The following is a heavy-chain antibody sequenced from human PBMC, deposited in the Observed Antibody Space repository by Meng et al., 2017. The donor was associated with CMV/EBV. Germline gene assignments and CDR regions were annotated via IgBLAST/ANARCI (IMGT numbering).Heavy chain of an antibody. Sequence: VGAGGGGVQAGGSLRLSCAGLAFSFSSDGMHWGRQEPGKGLEWVAFIRYDGSNKYYADSVKGGFTISRDNSKTTLYLQMNSLRAEDTAVYYCAKIAYDSSGYYYFDYWGQGTLVTVSS. D-gene: IGHD3-22*01. CDR3: AKIAYDSSGYYYFDY. V-gene: IGHV3-30*02. J-gene: IGHJ4*02. CDR1: AFSFSSDG. CDR2: IRYDGSNK.